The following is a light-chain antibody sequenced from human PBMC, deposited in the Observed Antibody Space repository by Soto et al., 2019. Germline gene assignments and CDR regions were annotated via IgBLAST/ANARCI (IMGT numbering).Light chain of an antibody. Sequence: DIQMTQSPSSLSASVGDRITITCRANQDITNSLAWHQHKPGKVPKPLIYVASTLQSGVPSRFSGSGSGTEFTLTIIGLQPEDVATYYCQEYNSALRMFGQGTKVEIK. CDR2: VAS. J-gene: IGKJ1*01. CDR1: QDITNS. V-gene: IGKV1-27*01. CDR3: QEYNSALRM.